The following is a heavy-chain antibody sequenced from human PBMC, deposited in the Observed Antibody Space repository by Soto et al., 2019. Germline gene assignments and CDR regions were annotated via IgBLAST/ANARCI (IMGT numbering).Heavy chain of an antibody. D-gene: IGHD2-15*01. CDR3: ARVLGYCSGGSCYHYFDF. CDR1: GGSIRRDY. V-gene: IGHV4-59*01. CDR2: INYSGST. J-gene: IGHJ4*02. Sequence: SETLSLTCTVSGGSIRRDYWSWIRQPPGKTLEWIGYINYSGSTNYNPSLKSRVTISVETSNNQFSLKLSSVTAADTAVYYCARVLGYCSGGSCYHYFDFWGLGTLVTVS.